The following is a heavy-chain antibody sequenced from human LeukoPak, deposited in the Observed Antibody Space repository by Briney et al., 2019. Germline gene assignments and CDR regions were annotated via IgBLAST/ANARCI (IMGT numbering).Heavy chain of an antibody. J-gene: IGHJ4*02. Sequence: SETLSLTCTVSGGSISSSSYYWGWIRQPPGKGLEGIGSIYYSGSTYYNPSLKSRVTISVHTSQNHFSLNLNSVTAADPAVYYCARSREGSIDYWGQGILVTVSS. CDR1: GGSISSSSYY. CDR2: IYYSGST. CDR3: ARSREGSIDY. D-gene: IGHD1-26*01. V-gene: IGHV4-39*02.